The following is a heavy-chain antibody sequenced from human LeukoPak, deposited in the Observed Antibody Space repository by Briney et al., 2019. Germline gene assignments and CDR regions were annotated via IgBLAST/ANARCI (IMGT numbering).Heavy chain of an antibody. CDR1: GYTFTGYY. CDR3: AREPPAPSHKVFDY. CDR2: MNPSVGST. Sequence: GASVKVSCKASGYTFTGYYMHWVRQAPGQGLEWMGVMNPSVGSTSYAQKFQGRVTMTRDTSTSTAYMELSGLTSEDTAVYYCAREPPAPSHKVFDYWGQGTLVTVSS. D-gene: IGHD1-14*01. J-gene: IGHJ4*02. V-gene: IGHV1-46*01.